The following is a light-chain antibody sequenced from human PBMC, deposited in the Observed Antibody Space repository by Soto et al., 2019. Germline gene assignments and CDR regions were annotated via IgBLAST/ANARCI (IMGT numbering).Light chain of an antibody. J-gene: IGKJ1*01. V-gene: IGKV1-5*01. CDR3: QQYDTFPRT. Sequence: DIQMTQSPSTLSASVGDRVTITCRASQSISSWLAWYQQKPGKAPKFLIYDASTLETGVPSRFSGSGSGTEFTLTISSLQPDDFATFYCQQYDTFPRTFGQGTKV. CDR1: QSISSW. CDR2: DAS.